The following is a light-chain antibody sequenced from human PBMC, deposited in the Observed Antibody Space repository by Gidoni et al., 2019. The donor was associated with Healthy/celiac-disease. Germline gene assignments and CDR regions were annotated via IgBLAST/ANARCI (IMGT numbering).Light chain of an antibody. J-gene: IGKJ4*01. CDR1: QSISSY. CDR3: QQSYSTPLT. CDR2: APSS. Sequence: DIQMTQSPSSLSASVGDRVTITCRASQSISSYLNWYQQKPGKAPKPLINAPSSSLQSGVPSRFSGSGSGTDFTLTISSLQPEDFATYYCQQSYSTPLTFGGXTKVEIK. V-gene: IGKV1-39*01.